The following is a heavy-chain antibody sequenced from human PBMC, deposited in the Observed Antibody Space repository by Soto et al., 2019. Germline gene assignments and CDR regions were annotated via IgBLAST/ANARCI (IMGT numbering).Heavy chain of an antibody. CDR3: ARIPFRAAPLDV. D-gene: IGHD6-25*01. V-gene: IGHV2-26*01. CDR1: GFSLSNARMG. Sequence: SGPTLVNPTETLTLTCTVSGFSLSNARMGVSWIRQPPGKALEWLAHIFSNDEKSYSTSLKSRLIISKDTSKSQVVLTMTNMDPVDTATYYCARIPFRAAPLDVWGQGTTVTVSS. CDR2: IFSNDEK. J-gene: IGHJ6*02.